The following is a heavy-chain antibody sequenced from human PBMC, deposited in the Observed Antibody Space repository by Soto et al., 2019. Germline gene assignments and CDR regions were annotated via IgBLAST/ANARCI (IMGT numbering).Heavy chain of an antibody. Sequence: TCTVSGDSISTYNWGWIRQPPGKGLEWIGCIYYSGVTNYNPSLKSRVTISVDTPKNQLSLKLNSVTAADTAVYYCARVAADIASWLDPWGQGTLVTVSS. CDR1: GDSISTYN. CDR2: IYYSGVT. V-gene: IGHV4-59*01. J-gene: IGHJ5*02. CDR3: ARVAADIASWLDP. D-gene: IGHD5-12*01.